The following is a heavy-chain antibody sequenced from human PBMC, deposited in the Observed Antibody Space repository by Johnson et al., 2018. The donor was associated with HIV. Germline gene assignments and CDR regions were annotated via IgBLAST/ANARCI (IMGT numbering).Heavy chain of an antibody. Sequence: EVHLVESGGVVVWPGGSLRLSCAASGFAFADYGMHWVRQPPGKGLEWVSFIDWDGISAYYADSVKGRFTISRDNNKNSLYLQRHSRGAEDTAVYYCAKDSTYYDSGGAFDIWGQGKMVTVSS. CDR1: GFAFADYG. CDR3: AKDSTYYDSGGAFDI. J-gene: IGHJ3*02. V-gene: IGHV3-43D*03. CDR2: IDWDGISA. D-gene: IGHD3-3*01.